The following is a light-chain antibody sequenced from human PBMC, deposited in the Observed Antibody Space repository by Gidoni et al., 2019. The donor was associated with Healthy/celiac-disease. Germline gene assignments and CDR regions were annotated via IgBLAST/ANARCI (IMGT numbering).Light chain of an antibody. Sequence: DIQMTQSPSSLSASVGDRVTITCRASQSISSYLNWSQQKPGKAPKLLIYAASSLQSGVPSRFSVSGPGTDFTLTISSLQPEDFATYYCQQSYSTPWTFGQGTKVEIK. V-gene: IGKV1-39*01. CDR1: QSISSY. J-gene: IGKJ1*01. CDR3: QQSYSTPWT. CDR2: AAS.